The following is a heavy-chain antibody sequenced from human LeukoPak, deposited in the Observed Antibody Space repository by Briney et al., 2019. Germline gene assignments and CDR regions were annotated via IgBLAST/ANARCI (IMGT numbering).Heavy chain of an antibody. CDR2: ISAYNGNT. J-gene: IGHJ4*02. V-gene: IGHV1-18*01. Sequence: GASVKVSCKASGYTFTSYGISWVRQAPGQGLEWMGWISAYNGNTNYAQKLQGRVTMTTDTSTSTAYMELRSLRSDDTAVYYCARGGINYDFWSPLIDYWGQGTLVTVSS. D-gene: IGHD3-3*01. CDR3: ARGGINYDFWSPLIDY. CDR1: GYTFTSYG.